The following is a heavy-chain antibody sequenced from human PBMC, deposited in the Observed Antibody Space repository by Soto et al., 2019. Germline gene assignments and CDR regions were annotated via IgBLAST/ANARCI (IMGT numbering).Heavy chain of an antibody. Sequence: QVQLVESGGGVVQPGRSLRLSCAASGFTFRNYAMHWVRQVPQAPGKGLEWVAVISYDGINQFYAYSVRGRFTISRDDLNNTLNLQMTSLRAGDTAFYYCSGDVYSTAGRISGFDDWCQGTLVTVSS. CDR1: GFTFRNYA. V-gene: IGHV3-30-3*01. J-gene: IGHJ4*02. CDR2: ISYDGINQ. D-gene: IGHD2-8*02. CDR3: SGDVYSTAGRISGFDD.